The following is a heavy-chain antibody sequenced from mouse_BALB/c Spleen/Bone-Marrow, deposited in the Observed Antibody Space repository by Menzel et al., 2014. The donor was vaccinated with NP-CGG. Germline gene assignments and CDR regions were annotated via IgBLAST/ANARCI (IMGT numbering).Heavy chain of an antibody. CDR3: ASYYHGSSGFAY. Sequence: EVQGVESGAELVKPGASVKLSCTASGFNIKDTYMHWVKQRPEQGLEWIGRIDPANGNTKYDPKFQGKATITADTSSNTAYLQLSSLTSEDTAVYYCASYYHGSSGFAYWGQGTLVTVSA. V-gene: IGHV14-3*02. CDR2: IDPANGNT. D-gene: IGHD1-1*01. J-gene: IGHJ3*01. CDR1: GFNIKDTY.